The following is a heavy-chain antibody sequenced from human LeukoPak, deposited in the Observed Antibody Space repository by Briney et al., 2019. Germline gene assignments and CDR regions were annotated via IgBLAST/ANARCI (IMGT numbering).Heavy chain of an antibody. D-gene: IGHD3-22*01. CDR1: GFILSTSE. V-gene: IGHV3-48*03. CDR2: IASDGTI. Sequence: PGGSLRLSCVASGFILSTSEMNWVRQAPGKGLEWVSFIASDGTIYYADSVKGRFTLSRDNAKNSLYLQMNSLRAEDTAVYYCARAYYYDSSGYYRPNAFDIWGQGTMVTVSS. J-gene: IGHJ3*02. CDR3: ARAYYYDSSGYYRPNAFDI.